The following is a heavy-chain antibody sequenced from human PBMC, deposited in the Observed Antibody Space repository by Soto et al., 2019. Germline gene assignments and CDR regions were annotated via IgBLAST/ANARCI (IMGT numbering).Heavy chain of an antibody. CDR1: KFSFSGYW. D-gene: IGHD1-26*01. CDR3: AKVASGSYDWFDP. Sequence: EVQLVESGGGLVQPGGSLSLSCAASKFSFSGYWMHWVRQAPGKGLMWVSRVNPAGSTTTYADSVKGRFTISRDNAKNTVFLQMNSLRADDTAVYYCAKVASGSYDWFDPWGQGTLVTVSS. V-gene: IGHV3-74*01. J-gene: IGHJ5*02. CDR2: VNPAGSTT.